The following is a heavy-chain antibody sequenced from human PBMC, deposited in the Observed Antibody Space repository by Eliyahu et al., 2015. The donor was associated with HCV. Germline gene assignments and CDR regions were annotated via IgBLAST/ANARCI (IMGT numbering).Heavy chain of an antibody. CDR1: GYTFPSHL. CDR2: INPSGGST. J-gene: IGHJ4*02. D-gene: IGHD2-15*01. Sequence: QVQLVQSGAEVKKPGASVKVSCKASGYTFPSHLMHWVRQAPGQGLEWMGIINPSGGSTSYAQKFQGRVTMTRDTSTSTVYMELSSLRSEDTAVYYCARDGGSGSLYPGYWGQGTLVTVSS. V-gene: IGHV1-46*01. CDR3: ARDGGSGSLYPGY.